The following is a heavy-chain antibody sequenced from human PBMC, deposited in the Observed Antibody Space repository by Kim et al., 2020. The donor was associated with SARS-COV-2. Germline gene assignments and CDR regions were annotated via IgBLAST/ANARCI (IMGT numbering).Heavy chain of an antibody. CDR2: IGTTGDT. CDR1: GFTFSSYD. V-gene: IGHV3-13*04. Sequence: GGSLRLSCAASGFTFSSYDMHWVRQAPGKGLEWVSVIGTTGDTYYPGSVKGRFTISRENAKNSLYLQMDSLRAGDTAVYYCARAAGYFGSEIDYWGQGTLVTVSS. J-gene: IGHJ4*02. CDR3: ARAAGYFGSEIDY. D-gene: IGHD3-10*01.